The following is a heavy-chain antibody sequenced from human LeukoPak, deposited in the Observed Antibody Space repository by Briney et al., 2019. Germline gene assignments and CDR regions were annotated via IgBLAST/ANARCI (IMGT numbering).Heavy chain of an antibody. V-gene: IGHV4-4*07. Sequence: SETLSLTCTVSGGSLSSYYWSWIRQPAGKGREWMGRIYTSGSTNYNPSLTSRVTMSVDTSKNQFSLKLSSVTAADTAVYYCARDLALRAPYAFWSGGSSPLEYWGQGTLVTVSS. D-gene: IGHD3-3*01. CDR1: GGSLSSYY. J-gene: IGHJ4*02. CDR3: ARDLALRAPYAFWSGGSSPLEY. CDR2: IYTSGST.